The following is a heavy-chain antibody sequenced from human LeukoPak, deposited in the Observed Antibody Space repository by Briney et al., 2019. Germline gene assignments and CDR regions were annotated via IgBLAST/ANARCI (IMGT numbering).Heavy chain of an antibody. V-gene: IGHV3-23*01. CDR2: ISGSGGST. Sequence: PGGSLRLSCAASGFTFSSYAMSWVRQAPGKGLEWVSAISGSGGSTYYADSVKGRFTISRDNSKNTLYLQMNSLRAEDTAVYYCAKNAHMSQSGPYCGGDCYPPYFDYWGQGTLVTVSS. D-gene: IGHD2-21*02. CDR3: AKNAHMSQSGPYCGGDCYPPYFDY. CDR1: GFTFSSYA. J-gene: IGHJ4*02.